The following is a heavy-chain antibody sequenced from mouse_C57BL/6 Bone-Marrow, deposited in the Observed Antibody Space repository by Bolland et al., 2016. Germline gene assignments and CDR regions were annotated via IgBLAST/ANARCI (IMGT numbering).Heavy chain of an antibody. J-gene: IGHJ3*01. CDR2: GST. V-gene: IGHV1-55*01. D-gene: IGHD1-2*01. Sequence: GSTNYNEKFKSKATLTADTSSSTAYMQLSSLTSEDSAVYYCARPNYYGYAMDHWGQGTLV. CDR3: ARPNYYGYAMDH.